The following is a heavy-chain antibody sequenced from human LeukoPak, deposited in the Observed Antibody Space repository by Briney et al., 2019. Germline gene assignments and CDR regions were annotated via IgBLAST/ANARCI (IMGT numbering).Heavy chain of an antibody. CDR2: IIPIFGTA. V-gene: IGHV1-69*06. CDR1: GGTFSSYA. J-gene: IGHJ4*02. D-gene: IGHD3-9*01. Sequence: ASVKVSCKASGGTFSSYAISWVRQAPGQGLEWMGGIIPIFGTANYAQKFQGRVTITADKSTSTAYMGLSSLRSEDTAVYYCARTRPARNYDILTGLTNYYFDYWGQGTLVTVSS. CDR3: ARTRPARNYDILTGLTNYYFDY.